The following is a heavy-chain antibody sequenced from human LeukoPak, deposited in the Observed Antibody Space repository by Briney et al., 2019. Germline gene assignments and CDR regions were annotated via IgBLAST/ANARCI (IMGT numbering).Heavy chain of an antibody. D-gene: IGHD3-22*01. Sequence: RGSLRLSCAASGFTFSSYAMHWVRQAPGKGLEWVAVISYDGSNKYYADSVKGRFTISRDNSKNTLYLQMNSLRAEDTAVYYCATGAPYYYDSSGYQYYFDYWGQGTLVTVS. CDR2: ISYDGSNK. V-gene: IGHV3-30-3*01. CDR3: ATGAPYYYDSSGYQYYFDY. CDR1: GFTFSSYA. J-gene: IGHJ4*02.